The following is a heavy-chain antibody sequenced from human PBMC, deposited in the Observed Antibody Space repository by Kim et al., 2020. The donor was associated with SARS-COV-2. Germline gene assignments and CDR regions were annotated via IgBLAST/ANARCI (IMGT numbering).Heavy chain of an antibody. D-gene: IGHD1-26*01. Sequence: GGSLRLSCAASGFTLSSYSMNWVRQAPGKGLEWVSYISSSTTTIFYADSVKGRFTISRDNAKNSLFLQMNSLRDEDTAVYYCARDKYAMGATGDAFDIWGQGTMVTVSA. CDR2: ISSSTTTI. J-gene: IGHJ3*02. CDR3: ARDKYAMGATGDAFDI. CDR1: GFTLSSYS. V-gene: IGHV3-48*02.